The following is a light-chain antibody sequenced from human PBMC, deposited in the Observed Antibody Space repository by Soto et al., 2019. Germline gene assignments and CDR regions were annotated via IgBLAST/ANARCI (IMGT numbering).Light chain of an antibody. J-gene: IGLJ2*01. V-gene: IGLV2-14*03. CDR2: DVS. CDR3: SSYTSSSSVL. Sequence: QSVLTQPASVSGSPGQSIAISCTGTSSDVGAYDYISWYQQHPGKAPKLLIYDVSDRPSGVSNRFSGSKSGNTASLTISGLQADDEADYYCSSYTSSSSVLFGGGTKLTVL. CDR1: SSDVGAYDY.